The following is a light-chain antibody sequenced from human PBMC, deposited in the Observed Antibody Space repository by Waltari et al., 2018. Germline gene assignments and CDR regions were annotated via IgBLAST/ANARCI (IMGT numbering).Light chain of an antibody. V-gene: IGKV4-1*01. CDR1: KRVLNSSNNNNY. J-gene: IGKJ4*01. Sequence: DIVMTQYPDSLALSLGASAPLHCQPSKRVLNSSNNNNYLAWYQQKPGQPPKLLIYWASTRESGVPDRFSGSGSVTDFTLTISSLQAEDVAVYYCQQYYSAPLTFGGGTKLEIK. CDR3: QQYYSAPLT. CDR2: WAS.